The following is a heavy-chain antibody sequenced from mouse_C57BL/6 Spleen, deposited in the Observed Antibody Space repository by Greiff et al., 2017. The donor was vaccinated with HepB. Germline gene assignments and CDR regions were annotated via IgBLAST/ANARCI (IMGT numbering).Heavy chain of an antibody. Sequence: EVQRVESGGGLVKPGGSLKLSCAASGFTFSDYGMHWVRQAPEKGLEWVAYISSGSSTIYYADTVKGRFTISRDNAKNTLFLQMTSLRSEDTAMYYCARSIYYYGSSLFDYWGQGTTLTVSS. CDR1: GFTFSDYG. J-gene: IGHJ2*01. CDR3: ARSIYYYGSSLFDY. V-gene: IGHV5-17*01. CDR2: ISSGSSTI. D-gene: IGHD1-1*01.